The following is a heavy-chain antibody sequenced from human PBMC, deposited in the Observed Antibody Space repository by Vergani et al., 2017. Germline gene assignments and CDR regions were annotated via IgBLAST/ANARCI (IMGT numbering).Heavy chain of an antibody. D-gene: IGHD2-8*01. CDR1: GFSFSDYY. Sequence: VQLLESGGGLVEPGGSLRLSCAASGFSFSDYYMSWIRQAPGRALEWVSYISSSGTYTNYAHSVKGRFTISRDNAKNSLYLQMNSLRADDTAVYYCARDSLTNAFDIWGQGTMVTVSS. CDR2: ISSSGTYT. V-gene: IGHV3-11*06. CDR3: ARDSLTNAFDI. J-gene: IGHJ3*02.